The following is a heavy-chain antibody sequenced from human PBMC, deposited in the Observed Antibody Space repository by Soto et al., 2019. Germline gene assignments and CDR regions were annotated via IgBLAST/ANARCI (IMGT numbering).Heavy chain of an antibody. D-gene: IGHD2-2*02. V-gene: IGHV3-33*01. CDR1: GLSFSSYG. J-gene: IGHJ5*02. CDR3: ARHRICSSTSCYSWFGP. CDR2: ISYDGSNK. Sequence: GVSLRLSCAASGLSFSSYGMPWVREAPGKGQESVGVISYDGSNKYYADSVNGRFTITRDNSKNTMYRKMNSLRAEGTAVYYCARHRICSSTSCYSWFGPWDQGTLVTVSS.